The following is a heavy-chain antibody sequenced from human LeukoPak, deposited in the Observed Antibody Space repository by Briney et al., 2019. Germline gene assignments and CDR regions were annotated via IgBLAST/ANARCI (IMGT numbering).Heavy chain of an antibody. CDR2: IYYSGST. J-gene: IGHJ4*02. D-gene: IGHD6-13*01. Sequence: PSETLSLTCTVSGVSISSGDYYWSWIRQPPGKGLEWIGYIYYSGSTYYNPSLKSRVTISVDTSKNQFSLKLSSVTAADTAVYYCARTYSSSWYYFDYWGQGTLVTVSS. CDR3: ARTYSSSWYYFDY. V-gene: IGHV4-30-4*01. CDR1: GVSISSGDYY.